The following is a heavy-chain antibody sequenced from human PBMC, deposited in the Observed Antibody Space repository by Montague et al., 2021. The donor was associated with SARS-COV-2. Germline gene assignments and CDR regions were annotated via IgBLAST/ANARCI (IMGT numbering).Heavy chain of an antibody. J-gene: IGHJ4*02. V-gene: IGHV4-38-2*02. CDR1: GYSISSGHY. CDR3: ARSQDCSTTSCHFDY. D-gene: IGHD2-2*01. CDR2: NYHSGGT. Sequence: SETLSLTCTVSGYSISSGHYWGWIRQPPGKGLEWIGSNYHSGGTYDNGXXKSGVTISVDTAKNQFCLKLSSVTAADTARYYCARSQDCSTTSCHFDYWGQ.